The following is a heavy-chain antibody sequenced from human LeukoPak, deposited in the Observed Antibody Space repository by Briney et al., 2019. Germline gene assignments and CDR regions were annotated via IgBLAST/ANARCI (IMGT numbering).Heavy chain of an antibody. Sequence: HPGGSLRLSCAASGFTFSSYAMSWVRQAPGKGLEWVSAISGSGGSTYYADSVKGRFTISGDNSKNTLYLQMNSLRADDTAVYSCAKGGYYDNSGYYYFDYWGQGTLVTVSS. CDR3: AKGGYYDNSGYYYFDY. V-gene: IGHV3-23*01. CDR1: GFTFSSYA. CDR2: ISGSGGST. D-gene: IGHD3-22*01. J-gene: IGHJ4*02.